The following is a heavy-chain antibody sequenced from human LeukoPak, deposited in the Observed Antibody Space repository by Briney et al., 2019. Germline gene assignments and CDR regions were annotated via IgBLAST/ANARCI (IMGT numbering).Heavy chain of an antibody. CDR1: GYTFTGYY. Sequence: KPGASVKVSCKASGYTFTGYYMHWVRQAPGQGLEWMGWINPNSGGTNYAQKFQGRVTMTRDTSISTAYMELSRLRSDDTAVYYCARVSIVVVVAAGRAFDIWGQGTTVTVSS. D-gene: IGHD2-15*01. CDR3: ARVSIVVVVAAGRAFDI. V-gene: IGHV1-2*02. J-gene: IGHJ3*02. CDR2: INPNSGGT.